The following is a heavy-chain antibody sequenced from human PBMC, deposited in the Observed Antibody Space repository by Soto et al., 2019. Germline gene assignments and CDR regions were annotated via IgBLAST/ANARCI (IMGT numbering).Heavy chain of an antibody. CDR3: AREALMVDQLLSSGYMDV. CDR2: ISSSGSTI. V-gene: IGHV3-11*01. CDR1: GFTFSDYY. D-gene: IGHD2-2*01. Sequence: GGSLRLSCAASGFTFSDYYMSWIRQAPGKGLEWVSYISSSGSTIYYADSVKGRFTISRDNAKNSLYLQMNSLRAEDTAVYYCAREALMVDQLLSSGYMDVWGKGTTVTVSS. J-gene: IGHJ6*03.